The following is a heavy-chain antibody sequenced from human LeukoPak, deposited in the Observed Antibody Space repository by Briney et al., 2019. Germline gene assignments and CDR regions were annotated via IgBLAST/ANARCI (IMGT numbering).Heavy chain of an antibody. V-gene: IGHV3-30-3*01. CDR1: GFTFSSYA. D-gene: IGHD2-2*01. J-gene: IGHJ4*02. CDR3: ARDVSLVPARPSGPDY. Sequence: GGSLRLSCAASGFTFSSYAMHRVRQAPGKGLEWVAVISYDGSNKYYADSVKGRFTISRDNSKNTLYLQMNSLRAEDTAVYYCARDVSLVPARPSGPDYWGQGTLVTVSS. CDR2: ISYDGSNK.